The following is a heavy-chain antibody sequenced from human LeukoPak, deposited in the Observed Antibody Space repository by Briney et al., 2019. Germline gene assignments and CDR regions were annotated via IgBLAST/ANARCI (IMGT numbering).Heavy chain of an antibody. J-gene: IGHJ3*02. CDR3: ARELRGAFDI. CDR2: ISSSGSTI. V-gene: IGHV3-48*03. Sequence: GGSLRLSCAASGFTFSSYEMNWVRQAPGKGLEWVSYISSSGSTIYYADSVKGRFTISRDNAKNSLYLQMNSLRAEDTALYYCARELRGAFDIWGQGTMVTVSS. CDR1: GFTFSSYE. D-gene: IGHD4-17*01.